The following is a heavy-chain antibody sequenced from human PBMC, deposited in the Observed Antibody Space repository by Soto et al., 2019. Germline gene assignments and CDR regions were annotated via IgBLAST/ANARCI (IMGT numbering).Heavy chain of an antibody. CDR1: GVTSSSYG. CDR3: AKGPYDFWSGYYTVLDY. Sequence: RLMRHSCAAAGVTSSSYGMHRVSQAPGKGLEWVAVISYDGSNKYYADSVKGRFTISRDNSKNTLYLQMNSLRAEDTAVYYCAKGPYDFWSGYYTVLDYWGQGTLVTVSS. J-gene: IGHJ4*02. CDR2: ISYDGSNK. D-gene: IGHD3-3*01. V-gene: IGHV3-30*18.